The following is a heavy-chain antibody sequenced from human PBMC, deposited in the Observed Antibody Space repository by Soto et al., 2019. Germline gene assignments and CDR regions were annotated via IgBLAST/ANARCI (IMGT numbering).Heavy chain of an antibody. Sequence: GGSLRLSCAASGFTFSSYAMHWVRQAPGKGLEWVAVISYDGSNKYYADSVKGRFTISRDNSKNTLYLQMNSLRAEDTAVYYCARVGCSGGSCFSFHHYYYYYYGMDVWGQGTTVTVYS. V-gene: IGHV3-30-3*01. CDR3: ARVGCSGGSCFSFHHYYYYYYGMDV. J-gene: IGHJ6*02. D-gene: IGHD2-15*01. CDR1: GFTFSSYA. CDR2: ISYDGSNK.